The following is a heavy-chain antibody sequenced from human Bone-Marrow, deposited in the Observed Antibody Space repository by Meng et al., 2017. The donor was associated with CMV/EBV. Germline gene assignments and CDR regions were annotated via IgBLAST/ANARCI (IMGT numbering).Heavy chain of an antibody. CDR2: IIPIFGTA. CDR1: GGTFSSYA. Sequence: SVKVSCKASGGTFSSYAISWVRQAPGQGLEWMGGIIPIFGTANYAQKFQGRVTITTDESTSTAYMELSSLRSEDTAVYYCARGPCVISRGSTSCNGDGMDVWGQGTTVTVSS. V-gene: IGHV1-69*05. CDR3: ARGPCVISRGSTSCNGDGMDV. J-gene: IGHJ6*02. D-gene: IGHD2-2*01.